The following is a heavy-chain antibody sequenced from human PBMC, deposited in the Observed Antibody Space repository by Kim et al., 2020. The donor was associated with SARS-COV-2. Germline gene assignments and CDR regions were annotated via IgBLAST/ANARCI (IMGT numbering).Heavy chain of an antibody. CDR2: IYYSGST. CDR1: GGSISSYY. J-gene: IGHJ4*02. V-gene: IGHV4-59*08. Sequence: SETLSLTCTVSGGSISSYYWSWIRQPPGKGLEWIGYIYYSGSTNYNPSLKSRVTISVDTSKNQFSLKLSSVTAADTAVYYCARQGSSSWYDLQFDYWGQG. CDR3: ARQGSSSWYDLQFDY. D-gene: IGHD6-13*01.